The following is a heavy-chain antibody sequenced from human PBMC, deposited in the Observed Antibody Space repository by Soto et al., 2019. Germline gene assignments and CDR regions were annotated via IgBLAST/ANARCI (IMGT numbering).Heavy chain of an antibody. V-gene: IGHV3-30*18. J-gene: IGHJ4*02. Sequence: GGSLRLSCAASGFTFSSYGMHWVRQAPGKGLEWVAVISYDGSNKYYADSVKGRFTISRDNSKNTLYLQMNSLRAEDTAVYYCAKVAPAGNYDFWSGYYTLDFDYWGQGTLVNV. D-gene: IGHD3-3*01. CDR1: GFTFSSYG. CDR2: ISYDGSNK. CDR3: AKVAPAGNYDFWSGYYTLDFDY.